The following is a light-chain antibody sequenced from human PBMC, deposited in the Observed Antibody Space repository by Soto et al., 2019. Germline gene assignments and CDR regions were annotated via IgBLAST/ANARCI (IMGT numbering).Light chain of an antibody. Sequence: QAVVTQPPSASGTPGQRVTISCSGSSSNIGSDFVYWYQQLPGTAPKLLIYHNYQRPSGVPDRFSGSKSGTSGSLAISDLRSEDEADYYCSAWDDSLSAYVFGAGTKVTVL. J-gene: IGLJ1*01. CDR2: HNY. CDR3: SAWDDSLSAYV. V-gene: IGLV1-47*01. CDR1: SSNIGSDF.